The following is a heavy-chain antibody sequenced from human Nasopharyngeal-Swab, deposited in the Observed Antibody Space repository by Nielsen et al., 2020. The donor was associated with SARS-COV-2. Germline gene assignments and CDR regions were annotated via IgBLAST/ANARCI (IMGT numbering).Heavy chain of an antibody. Sequence: GESLKISCTASGFTFGDYAMSWFRQAPGKGLEWVGFIRSKAYGGTTEYAASVKGRFTISRDDSKSIAYLQMNSLKTEDTAVYYCAWATIPTYYYYYMDVWGKGTTVTVSS. CDR2: IRSKAYGGTT. CDR3: AWATIPTYYYYYMDV. D-gene: IGHD5-12*01. CDR1: GFTFGDYA. J-gene: IGHJ6*03. V-gene: IGHV3-49*03.